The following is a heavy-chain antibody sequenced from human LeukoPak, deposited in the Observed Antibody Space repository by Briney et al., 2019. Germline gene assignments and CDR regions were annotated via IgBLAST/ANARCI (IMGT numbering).Heavy chain of an antibody. Sequence: GASVKVSCKASGYTFTSYAMNWVRQAPGQGLEWMGWINPNSGGTNYAQKFQGRVTMTRDTSISTAYMELSRLRSDDTAVYYCARDLWAYYYGSGSLWAFDIWGQGTMVTVSS. J-gene: IGHJ3*02. CDR1: GYTFTSYA. CDR2: INPNSGGT. D-gene: IGHD3-10*01. CDR3: ARDLWAYYYGSGSLWAFDI. V-gene: IGHV1-2*02.